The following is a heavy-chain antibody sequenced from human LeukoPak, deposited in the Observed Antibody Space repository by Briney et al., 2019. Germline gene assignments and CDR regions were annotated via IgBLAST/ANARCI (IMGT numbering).Heavy chain of an antibody. D-gene: IGHD3-10*01. V-gene: IGHV1-24*01. J-gene: IGHJ5*02. CDR1: GYTLTELS. CDR3: AKLLWFGELFGWFDP. CDR2: FYPEDGEN. Sequence: GASVNVSCKGSGYTLTELSMHWVRQAPGKGLEWMGGFYPEDGENIYAQNSEGRVTMTADTSKDTAYMELNSLSSENTAVYYGAKLLWFGELFGWFDPWGQGTLVTVSS.